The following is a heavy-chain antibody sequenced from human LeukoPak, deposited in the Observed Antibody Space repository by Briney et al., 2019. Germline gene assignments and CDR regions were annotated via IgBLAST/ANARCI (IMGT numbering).Heavy chain of an antibody. J-gene: IGHJ4*02. V-gene: IGHV3-7*03. Sequence: GGSLRLSCAASGFTFSNYSMSWVRQAPGKGLEWVANINQAGSEEYYVDSVEGRFTISRDNAKNSLYLQLNSLRAEDTAVYYCAIASGGRGGLDYWGQGTLVTVSS. CDR1: GFTFSNYS. D-gene: IGHD2-21*01. CDR3: AIASGGRGGLDY. CDR2: INQAGSEE.